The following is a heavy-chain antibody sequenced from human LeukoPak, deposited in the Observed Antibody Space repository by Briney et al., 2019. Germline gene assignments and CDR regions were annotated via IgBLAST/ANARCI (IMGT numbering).Heavy chain of an antibody. CDR2: IYPGDSDT. D-gene: IGHD1-26*01. CDR1: GYSFTNYW. CDR3: ASPPFWEPTWFFYY. Sequence: GESLKISCKGSGYSFTNYWIGWVRQMPGKGLEWMGIIYPGDSDTIYSPSFQGQVTISADKSITTAYLQWSSLKASDTAMYYCASPPFWEPTWFFYYWGQGSLVTVSS. J-gene: IGHJ4*02. V-gene: IGHV5-51*01.